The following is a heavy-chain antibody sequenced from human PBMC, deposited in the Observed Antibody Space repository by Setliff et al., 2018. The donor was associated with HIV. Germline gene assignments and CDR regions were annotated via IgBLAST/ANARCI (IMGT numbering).Heavy chain of an antibody. CDR2: SYASGKT. Sequence: PSETLSLNCNVSGDSLNTYYWSCIRQSGWKGLEWIGRSYASGKTTFNPSLKSRVRMSVDTSKNQFSLKLTSVTASDTAVYYCARGNNDLESFDYWGQGALVTVSS. CDR1: GDSLNTYY. J-gene: IGHJ4*02. CDR3: ARGNNDLESFDY. V-gene: IGHV4-4*07. D-gene: IGHD3-3*01.